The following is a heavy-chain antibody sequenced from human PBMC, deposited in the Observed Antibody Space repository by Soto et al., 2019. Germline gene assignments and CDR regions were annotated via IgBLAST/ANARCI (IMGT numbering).Heavy chain of an antibody. CDR1: GFTFSSYA. CDR3: ARRERGCYFDL. Sequence: EVQLLESGGGLVQPGGSLRLSCVASGFTFSSYAMNWVRQAPGKGLEWVSVISGSGDSTYYADSVKGRFTISRDNSKNALYLQMKTLRAEDTAVDYCARRERGCYFDLLGRGTLVNASS. J-gene: IGHJ2*01. CDR2: ISGSGDST. D-gene: IGHD6-6*01. V-gene: IGHV3-23*01.